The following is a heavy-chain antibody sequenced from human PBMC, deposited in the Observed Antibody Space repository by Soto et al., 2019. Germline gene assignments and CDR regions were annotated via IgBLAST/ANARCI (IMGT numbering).Heavy chain of an antibody. J-gene: IGHJ5*02. CDR3: ARGIAARPTASTYWFDP. CDR1: GGTFSSYA. V-gene: IGHV1-69*06. D-gene: IGHD6-6*01. CDR2: IIPIFGTA. Sequence: QVQLVQSGAEVKKPGSSVKVSCKASGGTFSSYAISWVRQAPRQGLEWMGGIIPIFGTANYAQKFQGRVTITADKSTSTAYMELSSLRSEDTAVYYCARGIAARPTASTYWFDPWGQGTLVTVSS.